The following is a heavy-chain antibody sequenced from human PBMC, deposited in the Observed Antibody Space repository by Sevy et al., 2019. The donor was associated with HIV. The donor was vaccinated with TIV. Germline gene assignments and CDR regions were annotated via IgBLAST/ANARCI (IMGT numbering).Heavy chain of an antibody. CDR2: ISTYNDNK. CDR3: ARGPEVWSGPYHHYPGIDV. D-gene: IGHD3-3*01. Sequence: ASVKVSCKASGYTFSTYGLTWVRQAPGQGLEWMGWISTYNDNKNYAEKVQGRLTLTIDTSTNTAYMEMRSLRSDDTAVYYCARGPEVWSGPYHHYPGIDVWGQGTTVTVSS. V-gene: IGHV1-18*01. CDR1: GYTFSTYG. J-gene: IGHJ6*02.